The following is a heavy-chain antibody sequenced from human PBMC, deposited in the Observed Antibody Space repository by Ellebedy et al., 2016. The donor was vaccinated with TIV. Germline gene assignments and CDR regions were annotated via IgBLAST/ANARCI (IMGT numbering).Heavy chain of an antibody. Sequence: ASVKVSCKAFGYTFSDYYFHWVRQAPGEGLEWMGWINPKSGDTRSAQKFQGRVTVTRDTSFSTVYMQLSGLRSDDTAVYYCARSHHFDWLSMDVWGQGTTVTVSS. D-gene: IGHD3-9*01. CDR2: INPKSGDT. J-gene: IGHJ6*02. V-gene: IGHV1-2*02. CDR3: ARSHHFDWLSMDV. CDR1: GYTFSDYY.